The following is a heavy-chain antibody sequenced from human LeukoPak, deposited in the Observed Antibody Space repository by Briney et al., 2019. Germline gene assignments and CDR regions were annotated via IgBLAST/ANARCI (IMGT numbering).Heavy chain of an antibody. CDR3: AKDSQSGYAPFDY. Sequence: GGSLRLSCAASGFTFSSYAMSWVRQAPGKGLEWVSAISGSGGSTYYVDSVKGRFTISRDNSKNTLYLQMNSLRAEDTAVYYCAKDSQSGYAPFDYWGQGTLVTVSS. V-gene: IGHV3-23*01. CDR1: GFTFSSYA. D-gene: IGHD6-25*01. J-gene: IGHJ4*02. CDR2: ISGSGGST.